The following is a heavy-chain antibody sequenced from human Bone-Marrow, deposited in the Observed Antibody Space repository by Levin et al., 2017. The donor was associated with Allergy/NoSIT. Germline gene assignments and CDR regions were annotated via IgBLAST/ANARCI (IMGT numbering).Heavy chain of an antibody. CDR2: INSSSGTI. CDR1: GFTFSSYS. V-gene: IGHV3-48*01. CDR3: VRGLPDY. Sequence: GESLKISCATSGFTFSSYSMNWVRQAPGKGLEWVSYINSSSGTIYYADSVKGRFTISRDNAKKSLYLQMSSLRAEDTAVYYCVRGLPDYWGQGTLVTVSS. J-gene: IGHJ4*02.